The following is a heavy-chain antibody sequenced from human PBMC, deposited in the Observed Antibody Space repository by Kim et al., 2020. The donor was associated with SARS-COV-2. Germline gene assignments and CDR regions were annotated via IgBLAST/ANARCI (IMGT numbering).Heavy chain of an antibody. J-gene: IGHJ3*02. D-gene: IGHD3-22*01. CDR2: IWYDGSNK. CDR3: ARDSDYYDSSGYFDI. Sequence: GGSLRLSCAASGFTFSSYGMHWVRQAPGKGLEWVAVIWYDGSNKYYADSVKGRFTISRDNSKNTLYLQMNSLRAEDTAVYYCARDSDYYDSSGYFDIWGQGTMVTVSS. CDR1: GFTFSSYG. V-gene: IGHV3-33*01.